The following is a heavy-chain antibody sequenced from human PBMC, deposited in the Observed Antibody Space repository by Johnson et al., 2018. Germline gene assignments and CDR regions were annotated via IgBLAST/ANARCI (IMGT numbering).Heavy chain of an antibody. J-gene: IGHJ6*03. D-gene: IGHD6-13*01. CDR2: MSDDGRDI. Sequence: QVQLVESGGGVVQPGTSLRLSCEASGFTFSSFGMHWVRQAPGKGLDWVAVMSDDGRDIYYADSVKGRFTISRDNSKNTLFLQMNSLRAEETAVYYCAKFYSSIWYNWGHYYVDVWGKGTTVIVSS. V-gene: IGHV3-30*18. CDR1: GFTFSSFG. CDR3: AKFYSSIWYNWGHYYVDV.